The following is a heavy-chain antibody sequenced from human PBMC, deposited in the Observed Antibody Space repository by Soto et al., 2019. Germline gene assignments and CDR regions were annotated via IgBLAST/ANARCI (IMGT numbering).Heavy chain of an antibody. D-gene: IGHD6-6*01. CDR1: GGSISSYY. V-gene: IGHV4-59*01. CDR2: IYYSGST. J-gene: IGHJ5*02. Sequence: ETLSLTCTVSGGSISSYYWSWIRQPPGKGLEWIGYIYYSGSTNYNPSLKSRVTISVDTSKNQFSLKLSSVTAADTAVYYCARDRYEYSSSSGLNWFDPWGQGTLVTVSS. CDR3: ARDRYEYSSSSGLNWFDP.